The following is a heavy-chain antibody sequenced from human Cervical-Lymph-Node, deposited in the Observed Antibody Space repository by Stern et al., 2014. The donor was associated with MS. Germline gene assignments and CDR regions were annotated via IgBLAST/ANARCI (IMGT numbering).Heavy chain of an antibody. V-gene: IGHV2-5*01. J-gene: IGHJ6*02. Sequence: QIPLKESGPTLVKPTQTLTLTCTFSGFSLNTSGVGVGWIRQPPGKALEWLALIYWNGDKRYSPSLRNRLTIIKDTSKKEVVLTMTNMDPVDTATYYCARSYSGSPPRYQYYGLDVWGQGTTVTVSS. CDR3: ARSYSGSPPRYQYYGLDV. CDR1: GFSLNTSGVG. D-gene: IGHD6-6*01. CDR2: IYWNGDK.